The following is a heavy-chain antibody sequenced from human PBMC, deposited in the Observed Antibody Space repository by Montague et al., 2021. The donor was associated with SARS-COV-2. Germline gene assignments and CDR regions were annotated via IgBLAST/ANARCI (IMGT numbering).Heavy chain of an antibody. CDR2: IDWDDDK. D-gene: IGHD5-24*01. J-gene: IGHJ6*02. CDR1: GFSLSTSGMC. V-gene: IGHV2-70*01. CDR3: ARTTVEMATILGGYYYYYGMDV. Sequence: PTLVKPTQTLTLTCTFSGFSLSTSGMCVSWIRQPPGKALEWLALIDWDDDKYYSTSLKTRLTISKDTSKNQVVLTMTNMDPVDTATYYCARTTVEMATILGGYYYYYGMDVWGQGTTVTVSS.